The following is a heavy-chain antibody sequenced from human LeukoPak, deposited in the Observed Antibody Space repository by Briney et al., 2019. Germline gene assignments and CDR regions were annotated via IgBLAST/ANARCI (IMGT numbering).Heavy chain of an antibody. V-gene: IGHV3-30*04. D-gene: IGHD5-18*01. CDR2: IAYDGSKQ. Sequence: GGSLRLSCVASGFTFRNHAFEWVRQAPGKGLEWVAVIAYDGSKQYYGDPLKGRFTISRDNVKETLYLEMNSPRIEDTAIYYCARGPQLWLYRPFDYWGQGTLVTVSS. CDR1: GFTFRNHA. J-gene: IGHJ4*02. CDR3: ARGPQLWLYRPFDY.